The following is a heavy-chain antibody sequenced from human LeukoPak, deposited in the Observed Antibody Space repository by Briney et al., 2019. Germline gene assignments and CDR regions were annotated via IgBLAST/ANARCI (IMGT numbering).Heavy chain of an antibody. V-gene: IGHV4-61*02. CDR1: GGSISSGSFY. CDR2: IYTSGST. Sequence: SETLSLTCTVSGGSISSGSFYWSWIRQPAGKGLEWIGRIYTSGSTNYNPSLKSRVTISIDTSNNQFSLKLSSMTAADTAVYYCAREFHYWGQGTLVTVSS. J-gene: IGHJ4*02. CDR3: AREFHY.